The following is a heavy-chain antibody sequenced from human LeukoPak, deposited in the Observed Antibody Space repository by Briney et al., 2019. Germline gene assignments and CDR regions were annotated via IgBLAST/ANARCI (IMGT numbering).Heavy chain of an antibody. J-gene: IGHJ6*02. D-gene: IGHD3-10*01. Sequence: SQTLSLTCAISGDSVSSNSAAWNWIRQSPSRGLEWLGRTYYRSKWYNDYAVSVKSRITINPDTSKNQFSLKLSSVTAADTAVYYCARDGFGDPGGYYYGMDVWGQGTTVTVSS. CDR1: GDSVSSNSAA. CDR3: ARDGFGDPGGYYYGMDV. V-gene: IGHV6-1*01. CDR2: TYYRSKWYN.